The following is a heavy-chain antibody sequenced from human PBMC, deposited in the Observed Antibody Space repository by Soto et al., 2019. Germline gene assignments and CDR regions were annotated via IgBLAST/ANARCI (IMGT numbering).Heavy chain of an antibody. CDR3: ATRITVFGLLIPPFDP. Sequence: SETLFLTCAVYGGSVNVYYWNWIRHPPGKGLEWIGEINHTGGTHYNPSLKSRVTMSVDTSKNQFSLRLSSVTAADTAIYYCATRITVFGLLIPPFDPWGQGTQVTVSS. D-gene: IGHD3-3*01. CDR2: INHTGGT. J-gene: IGHJ5*02. CDR1: GGSVNVYY. V-gene: IGHV4-34*01.